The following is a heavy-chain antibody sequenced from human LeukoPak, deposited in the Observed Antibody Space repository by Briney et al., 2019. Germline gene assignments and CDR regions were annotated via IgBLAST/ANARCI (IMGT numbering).Heavy chain of an antibody. J-gene: IGHJ4*02. V-gene: IGHV1-2*02. Sequence: ASVKVSCKASGYTFTGYYMHWVRQAPGQGLEWMGWINPNSGGTNYAQKFQGRVTMTRDTSISTAYMELSRLRSDDTAVYYCASGSVLWFGELRYYFEYWCQGTLVTVSS. D-gene: IGHD3-10*01. CDR1: GYTFTGYY. CDR2: INPNSGGT. CDR3: ASGSVLWFGELRYYFEY.